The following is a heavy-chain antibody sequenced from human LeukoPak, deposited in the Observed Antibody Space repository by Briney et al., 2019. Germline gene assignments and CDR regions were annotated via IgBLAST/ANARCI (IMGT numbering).Heavy chain of an antibody. V-gene: IGHV3-7*01. Sequence: GGSLRLSCAASGFTFSTYWMSWVRQAPGKGLEWVANIQQDGSEKYYVDSVKGRFTISRDNAKNSLHLQMNSLTAEDTAVYYCARVSHFWSGVDYWGQGTLVTVSS. CDR3: ARVSHFWSGVDY. CDR2: IQQDGSEK. J-gene: IGHJ4*02. CDR1: GFTFSTYW. D-gene: IGHD3-3*02.